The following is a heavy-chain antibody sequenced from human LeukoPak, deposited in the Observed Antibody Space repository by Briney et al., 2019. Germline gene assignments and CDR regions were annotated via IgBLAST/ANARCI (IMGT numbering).Heavy chain of an antibody. CDR1: GGTFSSYA. D-gene: IGHD5-24*01. J-gene: IGHJ6*03. CDR2: IIPIFATA. CDR3: ASLTRDGYNFDYYYMDV. Sequence: GASVKVSCKASGGTFSSYAISWVRQAPGQGLEWMGGIIPIFATANYAQKFQGRVTITTDESTSTAYMELSSLRSEDTAVYYCASLTRDGYNFDYYYMDVWGEGTTVTVSS. V-gene: IGHV1-69*05.